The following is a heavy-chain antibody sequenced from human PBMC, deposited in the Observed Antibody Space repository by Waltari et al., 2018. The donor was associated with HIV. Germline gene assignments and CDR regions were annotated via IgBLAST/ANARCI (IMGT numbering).Heavy chain of an antibody. V-gene: IGHV1-18*01. D-gene: IGHD3-10*02. Sequence: QVNLVQSGAEVKKPGASVKISCEASGYSFRSYAITWVRQAPGQGLEWMGWISCYNRNSKYAEKVQGRVTFTTDTSTNTAYMELRSLRSDDTAVYFCARGNSMLRMAELDYWGQGTLVTVSS. CDR3: ARGNSMLRMAELDY. J-gene: IGHJ4*02. CDR1: GYSFRSYA. CDR2: ISCYNRNS.